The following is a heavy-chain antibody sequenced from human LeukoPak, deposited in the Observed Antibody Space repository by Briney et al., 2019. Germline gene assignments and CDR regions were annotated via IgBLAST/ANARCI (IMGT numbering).Heavy chain of an antibody. J-gene: IGHJ6*02. Sequence: PGGSLRLSCAASGFAFSTYAMSWVRQAPGKGLEWVSALSGSGSSTYYAASVKGRFTISRDNSRNTLYLQMSSLRADDTALYFCAKDRSYGLDVWGQGTTVTVPS. CDR1: GFAFSTYA. CDR3: AKDRSYGLDV. V-gene: IGHV3-23*01. CDR2: LSGSGSST.